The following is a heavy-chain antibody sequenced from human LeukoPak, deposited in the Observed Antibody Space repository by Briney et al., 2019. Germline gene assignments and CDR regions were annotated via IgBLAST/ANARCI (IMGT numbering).Heavy chain of an antibody. CDR3: ARVSPYDSSGYYYFDY. Sequence: SETLSLTCTVSGGSISSGDYYWSWLRQPPGKGLEWIGYIYYSGSTYYNPSLKSRVTISVDTSKNQFSLKLSSVTAADTAVYYCARVSPYDSSGYYYFDYWGQGTLVTVSS. J-gene: IGHJ4*02. D-gene: IGHD3-22*01. V-gene: IGHV4-30-4*01. CDR2: IYYSGST. CDR1: GGSISSGDYY.